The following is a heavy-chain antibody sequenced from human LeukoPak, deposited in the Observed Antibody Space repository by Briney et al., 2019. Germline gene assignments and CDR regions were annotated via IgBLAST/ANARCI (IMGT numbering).Heavy chain of an antibody. CDR2: IYSSGST. J-gene: IGHJ4*02. Sequence: PSETPSLTCTVSGGSISSSSYYWGWIRQPPGKGLEWIGSIYSSGSTYYNPSLKSRVTISVDTSKNQYSLKPSSVTAADTAVYYCASRSGGIAAALLDYWGQGTLVTVSS. CDR3: ASRSGGIAAALLDY. CDR1: GGSISSSSYY. D-gene: IGHD6-13*01. V-gene: IGHV4-39*01.